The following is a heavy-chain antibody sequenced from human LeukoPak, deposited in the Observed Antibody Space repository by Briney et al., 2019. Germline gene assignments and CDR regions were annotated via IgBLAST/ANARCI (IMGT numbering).Heavy chain of an antibody. CDR3: ARGNPYSSAWSFDY. J-gene: IGHJ4*02. V-gene: IGHV4-4*07. CDR1: GGSISSYY. D-gene: IGHD6-19*01. CDR2: IYATGST. Sequence: SETLSLTCTVSGGSISSYYLNWIRQPAGKGLEWIGRIYATGSTNYNPSLKSRVTMSVDTSKNQFSLKLSSVTAADTAVYYCARGNPYSSAWSFDYWGQGTLVTVSS.